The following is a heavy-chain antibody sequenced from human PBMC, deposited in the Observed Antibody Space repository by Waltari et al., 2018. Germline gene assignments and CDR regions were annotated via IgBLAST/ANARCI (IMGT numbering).Heavy chain of an antibody. D-gene: IGHD3-3*01. CDR1: GGSITRTGYY. CDR3: ARFLWSGLKGLDY. V-gene: IGHV4-31*03. Sequence: QVQLQESGTGLAKPSQTLSLVCTASGGSITRTGYYWIWIRQPPGKGLEWIGYIYSGGDTYYNPSLKSRVTISVDTSKNQFSLELTSVTAADTAVYYCARFLWSGLKGLDYWGQGALVTVSS. J-gene: IGHJ4*02. CDR2: IYSGGDT.